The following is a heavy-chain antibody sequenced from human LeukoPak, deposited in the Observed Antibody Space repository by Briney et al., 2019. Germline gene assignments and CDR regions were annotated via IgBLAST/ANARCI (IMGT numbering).Heavy chain of an antibody. D-gene: IGHD6-19*01. V-gene: IGHV3-7*03. CDR1: GFTFSNSW. CDR3: ARDPLAVTAGTYLDN. J-gene: IGHJ4*02. Sequence: GGSLRLSCSTSGFTFSNSWMGWARQPPGKGLEWVATIKEDGSETYYVDSIKGRFTISRDNAKHSLSLQMNSLRAEDTALYYCARDPLAVTAGTYLDNWGQGTLVTVST. CDR2: IKEDGSET.